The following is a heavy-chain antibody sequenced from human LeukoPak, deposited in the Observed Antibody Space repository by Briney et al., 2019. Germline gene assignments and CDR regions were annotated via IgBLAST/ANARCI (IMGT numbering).Heavy chain of an antibody. CDR3: ATYSGSYVGLDY. CDR1: GYTFTSYD. V-gene: IGHV1-8*01. D-gene: IGHD1-26*01. Sequence: GASVKVSCKASGYTFTSYDINWVRQATGQGLEWMGWMNPNSGNAGYAQKFQGRVTMIRNTSVSTAYMELSSLRSEDTAVYYCATYSGSYVGLDYWGQGTLVTVSS. CDR2: MNPNSGNA. J-gene: IGHJ4*02.